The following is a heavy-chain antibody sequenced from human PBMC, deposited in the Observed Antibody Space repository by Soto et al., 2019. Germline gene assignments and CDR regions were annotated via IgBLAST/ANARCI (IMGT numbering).Heavy chain of an antibody. CDR1: GYTFTSYG. CDR3: ASHAIVATIAPHFDY. Sequence: ASVKVSCKASGYTFTSYGISWVRQAPGQGLEWMGWISAYNGDTNYAQKLQGRVTMTTDTSTSTAYMELRSLRSDDTAVYYCASHAIVATIAPHFDYWGQGTLVTVSS. J-gene: IGHJ4*02. CDR2: ISAYNGDT. D-gene: IGHD5-12*01. V-gene: IGHV1-18*04.